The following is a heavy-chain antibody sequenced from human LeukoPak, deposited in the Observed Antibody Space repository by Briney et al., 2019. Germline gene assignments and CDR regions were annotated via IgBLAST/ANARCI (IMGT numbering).Heavy chain of an antibody. V-gene: IGHV3-64*01. CDR1: GFTLSSYA. J-gene: IGHJ4*02. Sequence: GGSLRLSCAASGFTLSSYAMHWVRQAPGKGLEYVSAIGSNGGSTYYANSVKGRFTISRDNSKNTLYLQMGSLRAEDMAVYSCARPAAHPYYFDYWGQGTLVTVSS. D-gene: IGHD6-6*01. CDR3: ARPAAHPYYFDY. CDR2: IGSNGGST.